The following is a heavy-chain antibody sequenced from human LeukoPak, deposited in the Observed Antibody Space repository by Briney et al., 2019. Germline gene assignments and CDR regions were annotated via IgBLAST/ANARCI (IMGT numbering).Heavy chain of an antibody. J-gene: IGHJ4*02. D-gene: IGHD5-18*01. Sequence: GGSLRLSCAASGFTFSSYAMSWVRQAPGKGLEWVSTIDGGGRSTHYADSVKGRFTISRDNSKSTLFLQMNSLRAEDTAVYYCARDALHTAHFDYWGQGTLVTVSS. CDR1: GFTFSSYA. CDR3: ARDALHTAHFDY. V-gene: IGHV3-23*01. CDR2: IDGGGRST.